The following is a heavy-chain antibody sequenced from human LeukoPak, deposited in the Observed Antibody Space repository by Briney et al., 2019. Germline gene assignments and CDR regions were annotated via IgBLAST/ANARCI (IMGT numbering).Heavy chain of an antibody. CDR3: ARGPSYGSGSYNIYGIDY. D-gene: IGHD3-10*01. CDR1: GYTFTSYD. Sequence: ASVKVSCKASGYTFTSYDINWVRQATGQGLEWMGWMNPNSANTGYAQKFQGRVTMTRDTSTSTAYMELSSLTSEDTAVYYCARGPSYGSGSYNIYGIDYWGQGTLVTVSS. J-gene: IGHJ4*02. CDR2: MNPNSANT. V-gene: IGHV1-8*01.